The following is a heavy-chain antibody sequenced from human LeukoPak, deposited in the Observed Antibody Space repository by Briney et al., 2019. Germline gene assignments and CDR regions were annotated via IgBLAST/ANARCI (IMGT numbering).Heavy chain of an antibody. CDR1: GFTISDYG. J-gene: IGHJ3*01. CDR2: SRSGGANN. CDR3: GRDPNGDYLGAFEF. D-gene: IGHD4-17*01. V-gene: IGHV3-23*01. Sequence: GGSLRLSCAASGFTISDYGLVWVRQAPGKGLEWVSGSRSGGANNFYADAVKGRFTISRDNSKNTPYLQMNSLRADDTAVYYCGRDPNGDYLGAFEFWGHGTTVVVSS.